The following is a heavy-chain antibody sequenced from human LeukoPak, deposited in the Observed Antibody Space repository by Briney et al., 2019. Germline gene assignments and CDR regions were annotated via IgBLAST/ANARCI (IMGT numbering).Heavy chain of an antibody. Sequence: GGSLRLSCAASGFTFDDYAMHWVRQAPGKGLEWVSGISWNSGSIGYADSVKGRFTISRDNAKNSLYLQMNSLRAEDTALYYCAKSLHEAEFDYWGQGTLVTVSS. J-gene: IGHJ4*02. V-gene: IGHV3-9*01. CDR1: GFTFDDYA. CDR2: ISWNSGSI. CDR3: AKSLHEAEFDY.